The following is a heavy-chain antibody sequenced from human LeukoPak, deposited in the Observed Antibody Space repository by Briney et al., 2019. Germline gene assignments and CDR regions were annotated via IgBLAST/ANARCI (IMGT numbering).Heavy chain of an antibody. D-gene: IGHD5-18*01. V-gene: IGHV3-21*01. J-gene: IGHJ4*02. Sequence: PGGSLRLSCVASGFTFSNTAMSWVRQAPGKGLEWVSPISSSSSYIYYADSVKGRFTISRDNAKNSLYLQMNSLRAEDTAVYYCARAHNAGYSYGYLHYRGQGTLVTVSS. CDR3: ARAHNAGYSYGYLHY. CDR2: ISSSSSYI. CDR1: GFTFSNTA.